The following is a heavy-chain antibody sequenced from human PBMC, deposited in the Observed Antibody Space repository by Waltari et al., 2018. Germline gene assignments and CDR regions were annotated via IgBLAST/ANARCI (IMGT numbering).Heavy chain of an antibody. CDR1: GGSISSSSYY. V-gene: IGHV4-39*07. CDR2: IYYSGST. J-gene: IGHJ6*03. D-gene: IGHD3-3*01. CDR3: ARVVGFLDHYMDV. Sequence: QLQLQESGPGLVKPSETLSLTCTVSGGSISSSSYYWGWIRQPPGKGLEWIGSIYYSGSTYYNPSLKSRVTISVDTSKNQFSLKLSSVTAADTAVYYCARVVGFLDHYMDVWGKGTTVTVSS.